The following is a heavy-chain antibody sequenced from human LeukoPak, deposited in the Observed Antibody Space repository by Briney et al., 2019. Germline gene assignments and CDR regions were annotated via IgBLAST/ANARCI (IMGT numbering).Heavy chain of an antibody. CDR2: ITPNSDDT. V-gene: IGHV1-2*02. D-gene: IGHD3-10*01. CDR1: GYTFTGYY. J-gene: IGHJ3*02. CDR3: ATGDYSGTKPDPIDM. Sequence: ASVKVSCNASGYTFTGYYIHWVRQAPGQGLEWMGCITPNSDDTDYAQKFQGRVTMTRDTSINTAYMELTRLRSDDTAVYYCATGDYSGTKPDPIDMWGQGTMVTVSS.